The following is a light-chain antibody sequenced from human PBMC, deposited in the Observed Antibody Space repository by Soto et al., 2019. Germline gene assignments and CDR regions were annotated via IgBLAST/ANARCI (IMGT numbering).Light chain of an antibody. Sequence: QSALTQAASVSGSPGQSITISCTGTSSDIGGSDYVSWYQKHPGKAPKVIIYEVSDRPSGVSDRFSGSKSGNTASLTISGLQAEDEADYYCSSHVTSGTLVFGGGTKLTVL. CDR2: EVS. CDR3: SSHVTSGTLV. J-gene: IGLJ3*02. CDR1: SSDIGGSDY. V-gene: IGLV2-14*01.